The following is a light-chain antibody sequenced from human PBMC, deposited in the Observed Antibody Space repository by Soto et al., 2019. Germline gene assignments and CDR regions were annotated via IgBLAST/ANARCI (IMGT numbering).Light chain of an antibody. CDR2: EVS. V-gene: IGLV2-14*01. CDR1: SSDVGNYKY. J-gene: IGLJ1*01. CDR3: FSYTSSGTHV. Sequence: QSALTQPASVSGSPGHSITISCTGTSSDVGNYKYVSWYQQHPGKAPKLMIYEVSNRPSGVSNRFSGSKSGNTASLTISGLQAEEETDYYCFSYTSSGTHVFGTGTKVTVL.